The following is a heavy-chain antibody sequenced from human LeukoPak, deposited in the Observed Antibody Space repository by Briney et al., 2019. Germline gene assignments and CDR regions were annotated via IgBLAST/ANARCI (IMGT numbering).Heavy chain of an antibody. CDR2: INTHNGDT. V-gene: IGHV1-18*01. J-gene: IGHJ4*02. D-gene: IGHD3-22*01. CDR1: GYTFASFG. CDR3: ARGPHERSGYPDD. Sequence: ASVKVSCKASGYTFASFGITWVRQAPGQGLEWMGWINTHNGDTNYAQKLQGRVTMTTDTSTSTAYMELRSLRSDDTAVYYCARGPHERSGYPDDWGQGTLVTVSS.